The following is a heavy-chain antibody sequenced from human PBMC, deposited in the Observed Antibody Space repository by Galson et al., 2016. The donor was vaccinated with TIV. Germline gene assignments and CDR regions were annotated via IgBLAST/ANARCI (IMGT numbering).Heavy chain of an antibody. D-gene: IGHD1-14*01. V-gene: IGHV1-69*13. Sequence: SVKVSCKASGCTFTTHTFNWVRQAPGQGLEWMGWIGPLFRTTNYAQKFQGRVTFTADESSSTAYMELSRLRSDDTAVYYCAKVRNRAIDTYYYYYGMDVWGKVTTVTVSS. CDR2: IGPLFRTT. CDR3: AKVRNRAIDTYYYYYGMDV. CDR1: GCTFTTHT. J-gene: IGHJ6*04.